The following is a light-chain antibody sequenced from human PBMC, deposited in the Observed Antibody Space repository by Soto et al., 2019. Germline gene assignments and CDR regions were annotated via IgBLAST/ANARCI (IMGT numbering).Light chain of an antibody. CDR3: QHYGSSPFT. CDR2: AAS. Sequence: EIVMTQSPATLSVSPGERATLSCRASHDVTTYLAWYQQKSGQAPRLLIYAASTRATGIPARFSGSGSGTEFSLTISSLQSEDFAVYYCQHYGSSPFTFGGGTRVEIK. V-gene: IGKV3-15*01. J-gene: IGKJ4*01. CDR1: HDVTTY.